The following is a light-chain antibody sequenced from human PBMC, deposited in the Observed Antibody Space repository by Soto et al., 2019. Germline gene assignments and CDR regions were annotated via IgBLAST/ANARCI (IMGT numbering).Light chain of an antibody. CDR1: SSNIGRNT. Sequence: QSVLTQPPSASGTPGQRVTISCSGSSSNIGRNTVNWYQHLPGTAPKLLIYSNNQRPSGVPDRFSGSKSGTSASLAISGLQSEDEADYYCAGWDDSLNGDVFGTGTKVTVL. V-gene: IGLV1-44*01. CDR2: SNN. CDR3: AGWDDSLNGDV. J-gene: IGLJ1*01.